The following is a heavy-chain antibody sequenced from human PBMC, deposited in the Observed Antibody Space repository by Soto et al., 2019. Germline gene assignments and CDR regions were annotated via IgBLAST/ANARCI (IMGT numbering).Heavy chain of an antibody. CDR3: AKDLRLASLELHGGDY. CDR1: GFTFSSYA. V-gene: IGHV3-23*01. Sequence: EVQLLESGGGLVQPGGSLRLSCAASGFTFSSYAMSWVRQAPGKGLEWVSAISGSGGSTYYADSVKGRFTISRDNSKNTLYLQMNSLRAEDTAVYYCAKDLRLASLELHGGDYWGQGTLVTVSS. J-gene: IGHJ4*02. D-gene: IGHD1-7*01. CDR2: ISGSGGST.